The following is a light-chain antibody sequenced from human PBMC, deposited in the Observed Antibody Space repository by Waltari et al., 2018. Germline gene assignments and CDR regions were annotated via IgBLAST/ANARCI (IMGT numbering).Light chain of an antibody. V-gene: IGLV3-25*03. CDR1: TLPKEY. Sequence: SYGLTQAPSVSVSPGKTARITCSGDTLPKEYAYWYQQKPGQAPVLVIYKDSERPSGIPERFSGSRAGTTVALTINGVQAEDEAEYYCQSSDSSGSYVLFGGGTKLTVL. CDR3: QSSDSSGSYVL. J-gene: IGLJ3*02. CDR2: KDS.